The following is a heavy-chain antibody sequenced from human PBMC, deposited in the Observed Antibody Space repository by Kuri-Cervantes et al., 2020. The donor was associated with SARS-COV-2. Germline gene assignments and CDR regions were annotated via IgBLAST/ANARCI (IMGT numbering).Heavy chain of an antibody. V-gene: IGHV3-23*01. J-gene: IGHJ6*03. CDR1: GFTFSSYA. D-gene: IGHD3-3*01. CDR2: ISGSGGST. Sequence: GGSLRLSCAASGFTFSSYAMSWVRQAPGKGLEWVSAISGSGGSTYYADSVKGRFTISRDNSKNTLYLQMNSLRAEDTAVYYCARDHQYYDFWSGYFGTEGNYYYYYMGVWGKGTTVTVSS. CDR3: ARDHQYYDFWSGYFGTEGNYYYYYMGV.